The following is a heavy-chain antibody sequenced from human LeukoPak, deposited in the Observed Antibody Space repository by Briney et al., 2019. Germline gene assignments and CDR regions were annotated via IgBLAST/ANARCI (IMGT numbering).Heavy chain of an antibody. J-gene: IGHJ4*02. CDR3: ARVGSRLSFDY. CDR2: ISWNSGSI. CDR1: GFTFDDYA. Sequence: GGSLRLSCAASGFTFDDYAMHWVRQAPGKGLEWVSGISWNSGSIGYADSVKGRFTISRDNAKNSLYLQMNSLRAEDTAVYYCARVGSRLSFDYWGQGTLVTVSS. V-gene: IGHV3-9*01. D-gene: IGHD2-15*01.